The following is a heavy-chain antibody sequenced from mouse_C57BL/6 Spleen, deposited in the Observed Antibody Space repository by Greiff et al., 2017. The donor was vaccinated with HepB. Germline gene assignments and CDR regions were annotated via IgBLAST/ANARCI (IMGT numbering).Heavy chain of an antibody. V-gene: IGHV3-1*01. Sequence: EVQLQESGPGMVKPSQSLSLTCTVTGYSITSGYDWHWIRHFPGNKLEWMGYISYSGSTNYNPSLKSRISITHDTSKNHFFLKLNSVTTEDTATYYCARGVSDYYGKGDYFDYWGQGTTLTVSS. CDR3: ARGVSDYYGKGDYFDY. D-gene: IGHD1-1*01. CDR2: ISYSGST. J-gene: IGHJ2*01. CDR1: GYSITSGYD.